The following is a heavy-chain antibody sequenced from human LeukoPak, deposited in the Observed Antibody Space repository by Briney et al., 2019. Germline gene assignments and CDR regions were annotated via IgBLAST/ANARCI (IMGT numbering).Heavy chain of an antibody. V-gene: IGHV4-34*01. J-gene: IGHJ4*02. CDR1: GVSINDYY. CDR2: ISQNEGS. D-gene: IGHD2-21*01. Sequence: PSETLSLTCAVFGVSINDYYWSWVRQSPGKGMEWVGEISQNEGSSNNQSLDSRVTMSVRPYENQLSLKLIFVTAADTAVYCCARIRCGHSGSLCYNHWGRGGLVSVSS. CDR3: ARIRCGHSGSLCYNH.